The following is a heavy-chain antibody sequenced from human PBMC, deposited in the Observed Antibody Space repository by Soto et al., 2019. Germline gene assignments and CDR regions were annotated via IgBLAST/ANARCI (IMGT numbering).Heavy chain of an antibody. V-gene: IGHV4-34*01. CDR2: INHSGST. J-gene: IGHJ6*03. CDR3: ASRSSLYYYGSGSYTDYYYMDV. Sequence: SETLSLTCAVYGGSFSGYYWSWIRQPPGKGLEWIGEINHSGSTNYNPSLKSRVTISVDTSKNQFSLKLSSVTAADTAVYYCASRSSLYYYGSGSYTDYYYMDVSGKGTMVTVSS. CDR1: GGSFSGYY. D-gene: IGHD3-10*01.